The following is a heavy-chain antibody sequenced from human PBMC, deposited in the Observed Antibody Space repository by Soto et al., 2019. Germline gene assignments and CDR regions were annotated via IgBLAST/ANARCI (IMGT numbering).Heavy chain of an antibody. V-gene: IGHV3-30*03. Sequence: QVQLVESGGGVVQPGRSLRLSCAASGIPFSSYGMHWVRQAPGKGLEWVAVILYDGSNKYFADSVKGPFPITRDNSKNTLYLQMNRLTAEDTAVYYSATGIVGRNYYYDKDVWGQGTTVTVSS. CDR3: ATGIVGRNYYYDKDV. D-gene: IGHD3-22*01. J-gene: IGHJ6*02. CDR1: GIPFSSYG. CDR2: ILYDGSNK.